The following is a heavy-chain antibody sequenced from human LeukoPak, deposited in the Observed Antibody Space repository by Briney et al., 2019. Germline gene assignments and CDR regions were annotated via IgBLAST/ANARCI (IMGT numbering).Heavy chain of an antibody. Sequence: SETLSLTCTASGYSISSTYYWGWIRQPPGKGLEWIGSIHHSGSTYYNPSLKSRVTISEGTSKNQLSLRLSSVTAADTAVYYCAREHCSGGSCYSIYYYYYMDVWGKGTTVTVSS. J-gene: IGHJ6*03. CDR3: AREHCSGGSCYSIYYYYYMDV. D-gene: IGHD2-15*01. CDR2: IHHSGST. CDR1: GYSISSTYY. V-gene: IGHV4-38-2*02.